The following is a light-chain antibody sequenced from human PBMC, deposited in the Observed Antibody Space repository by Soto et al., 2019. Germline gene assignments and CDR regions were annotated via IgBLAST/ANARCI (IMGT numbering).Light chain of an antibody. J-gene: IGLJ2*01. CDR3: SSYAGSNPFVA. CDR1: SSDVETYKF. CDR2: EGN. V-gene: IGLV2-23*01. Sequence: QSALTQPASVSGSPGQSITISCIGSSSDVETYKFVSWYQHHPGNAPKLIIYEGNQRPSGISNRISGSQSGSTASLTISGLQAEDEADYYCSSYAGSNPFVAFGGGTKLTVL.